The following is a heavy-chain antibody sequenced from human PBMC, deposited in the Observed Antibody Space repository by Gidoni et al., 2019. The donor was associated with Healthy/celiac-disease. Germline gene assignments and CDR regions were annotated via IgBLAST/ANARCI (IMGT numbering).Heavy chain of an antibody. J-gene: IGHJ6*02. V-gene: IGHV3-23*01. CDR3: AKGEVPFDYYYYGMDV. Sequence: EVQLLESGGGLVQPGGSLRLSCAASGFTFSSYAMSWVRQAPGKGLEWVSAISGSGGSTYYADSVKGRFTISRDNSKNTLYLQMNSLRAEDTAVYYCAKGEVPFDYYYYGMDVWGQGTTVTVSS. CDR2: ISGSGGST. CDR1: GFTFSSYA.